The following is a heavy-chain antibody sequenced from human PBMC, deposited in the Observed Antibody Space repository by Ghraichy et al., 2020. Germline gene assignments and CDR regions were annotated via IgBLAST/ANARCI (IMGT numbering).Heavy chain of an antibody. CDR3: ARLRRSCLDP. CDR2: INHSGST. J-gene: IGHJ5*02. CDR1: GGSFSGYY. D-gene: IGHD2-15*01. V-gene: IGHV4-34*01. Sequence: SETLSLTCAVYGGSFSGYYWSWIRQPPGKGLEWIGEINHSGSTNYNPSLKSRVTISVDTSKNQFSLKLSSVTAADTAVYYCARLRRSCLDPWGQGTLVTVSS.